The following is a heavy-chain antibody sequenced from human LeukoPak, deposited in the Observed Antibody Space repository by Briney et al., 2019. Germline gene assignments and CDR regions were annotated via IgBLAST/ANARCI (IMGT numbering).Heavy chain of an antibody. Sequence: GRSLRLSCLASGFTFSSYSMHWVRQAPGKGLEWVAVILFDGSNKYYTDSVKGRFTISRDNSTNTLFLQMNTLGAEATGVYYCAKDWGSGSGAYFTGWGPGTLVTVSS. V-gene: IGHV3-30-3*01. CDR3: AKDWGSGSGAYFTG. CDR2: ILFDGSNK. D-gene: IGHD3-10*01. CDR1: GFTFSSYS. J-gene: IGHJ4*02.